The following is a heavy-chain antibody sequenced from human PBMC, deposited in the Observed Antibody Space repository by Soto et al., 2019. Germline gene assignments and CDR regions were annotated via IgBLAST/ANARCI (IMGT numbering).Heavy chain of an antibody. J-gene: IGHJ4*02. CDR1: GGSFSGYY. Sequence: QVQLQQWGAGLLKPSETLSLTCAVYGGSFSGYYWSWIRQPPGKGLEWIGEINHSGSTNSNPSLKSRVTIPVDTSNNQLSLKLSSVTTADTAVYYCARVPISGSGWQCDYWGQGTLVTVSS. V-gene: IGHV4-34*01. D-gene: IGHD6-19*01. CDR3: ARVPISGSGWQCDY. CDR2: INHSGST.